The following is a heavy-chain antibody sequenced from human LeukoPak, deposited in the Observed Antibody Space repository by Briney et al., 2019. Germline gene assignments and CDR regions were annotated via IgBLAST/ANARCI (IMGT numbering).Heavy chain of an antibody. V-gene: IGHV1-3*01. CDR1: GYTFTSYA. Sequence: GASVKVSCKASGYTFTSYAMHWVRQAPGQRLEWMGGINAGNGNTKYSQKFQGRVTITRDTSASTAYMELSSLRSEDTAVYYCASLTYCSSTSCYAEDYYYGMDVWGQGTTVTVSS. CDR3: ASLTYCSSTSCYAEDYYYGMDV. CDR2: INAGNGNT. J-gene: IGHJ6*02. D-gene: IGHD2-2*01.